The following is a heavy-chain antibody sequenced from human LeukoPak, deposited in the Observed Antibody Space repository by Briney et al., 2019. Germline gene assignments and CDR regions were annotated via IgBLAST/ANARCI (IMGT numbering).Heavy chain of an antibody. D-gene: IGHD2-2*01. V-gene: IGHV1-2*02. CDR1: GYTFTGYY. J-gene: IGHJ5*02. Sequence: ASVEVSCKASGYTFTGYYMHWVRQAPGQGLEWMGWINPNSGGTNYAQKFQGRVTMTRDTSISTAYMELSRLRSDDTAVYYCARDRLRYCSSTSCSRFDPWGQGTLVTVSS. CDR3: ARDRLRYCSSTSCSRFDP. CDR2: INPNSGGT.